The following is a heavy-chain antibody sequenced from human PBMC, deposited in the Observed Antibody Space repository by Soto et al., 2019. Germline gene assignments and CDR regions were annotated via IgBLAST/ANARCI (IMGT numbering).Heavy chain of an antibody. CDR2: ITSSGSTI. CDR3: ASVLPYSNFVFAY. V-gene: IGHV3-48*03. D-gene: IGHD4-4*01. J-gene: IGHJ4*02. Sequence: GGSLRLSCAVSGFTFSSSDMNWVRQAPGKGLEWVSYITSSGSTISYADSVKGRFTISRDNAKNSLYLQMNSLRAEDTAVYYCASVLPYSNFVFAYWGQGTLVTV. CDR1: GFTFSSSD.